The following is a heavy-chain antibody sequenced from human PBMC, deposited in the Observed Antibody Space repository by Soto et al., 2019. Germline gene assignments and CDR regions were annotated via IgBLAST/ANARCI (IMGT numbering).Heavy chain of an antibody. V-gene: IGHV1-69*02. CDR1: GGTFRNYP. CDR3: ARSTLVVLNYFES. CDR2: IFPLTDIP. J-gene: IGHJ4*02. D-gene: IGHD1-1*01. Sequence: QVQLAQSGTEVKKPGSSVKVSCKASGGTFRNYPINWVRQAPGQGLEWMGSIFPLTDIPDYAQKFQARLTISADKSTSTAYMELSGLTSDDTAMYFCARSTLVVLNYFESWGQGPLVTVSS.